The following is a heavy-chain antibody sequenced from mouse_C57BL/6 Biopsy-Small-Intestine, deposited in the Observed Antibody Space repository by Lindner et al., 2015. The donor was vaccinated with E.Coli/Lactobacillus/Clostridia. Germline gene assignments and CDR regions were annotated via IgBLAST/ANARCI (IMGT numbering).Heavy chain of an antibody. V-gene: IGHV1-54*01. J-gene: IGHJ2*01. CDR1: GYAFTNYL. CDR3: ARGDASYSFDY. CDR2: INPGSGGT. Sequence: VQLQESGAELVRPGTSLKVSCKASGYAFTNYLIEWVKQRPGQGLEWIGVINPGSGGTNYNEKFKGKATLTADKSSNTAYMQLSSLTSEDSAVYFCARGDASYSFDYWGQGTTLTVSS. D-gene: IGHD6-1*01.